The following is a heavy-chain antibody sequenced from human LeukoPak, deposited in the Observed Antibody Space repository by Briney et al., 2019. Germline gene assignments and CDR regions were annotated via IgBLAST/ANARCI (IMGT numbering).Heavy chain of an antibody. V-gene: IGHV4-39*01. D-gene: IGHD1-26*01. CDR2: ISYSGST. CDR1: GGSICTSIYY. J-gene: IGHJ2*01. CDR3: ARRVYSGSYNWYFDL. Sequence: SETLSLTRTVSGGSICTSIYYWGWIRQPPGKGLEWIGSISYSGSTYNNPSLKSRVTISVDTSKNQFSLKLSSVTAPDTAVYYCARRVYSGSYNWYFDLWGRGTLVTVSS.